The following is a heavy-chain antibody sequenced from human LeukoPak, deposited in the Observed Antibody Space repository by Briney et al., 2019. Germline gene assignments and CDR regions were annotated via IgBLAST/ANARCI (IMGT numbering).Heavy chain of an antibody. Sequence: TSETLSLTCAVSGYSISSGYYWGWIRQPPGKGLEWIGSIYHSGSTYYNPSLKSRVTISVDTSKNQFSLKLSSVTAADTAVYYCARGRRYCSSTSCSYYFDYWGQGTLVTVSS. J-gene: IGHJ4*02. CDR2: IYHSGST. CDR1: GYSISSGYY. V-gene: IGHV4-38-2*01. CDR3: ARGRRYCSSTSCSYYFDY. D-gene: IGHD2-2*01.